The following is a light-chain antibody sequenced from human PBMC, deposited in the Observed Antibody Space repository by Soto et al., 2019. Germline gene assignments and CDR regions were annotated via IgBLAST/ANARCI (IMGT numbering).Light chain of an antibody. V-gene: IGLV1-44*01. CDR3: AAWDDSLNGRV. Sequence: QSVLTQPASASGTTGQRVTISCSGGTSNIGSETVNWYQQLPGTAPKLLIYSNNQRPSGVPDRFSASKSGTSASLAISGLQSEDEADYDCAAWDDSLNGRVFGGGTKLTV. J-gene: IGLJ3*02. CDR1: TSNIGSET. CDR2: SNN.